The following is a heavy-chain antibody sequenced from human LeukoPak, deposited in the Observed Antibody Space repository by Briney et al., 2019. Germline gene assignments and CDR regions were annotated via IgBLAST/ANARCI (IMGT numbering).Heavy chain of an antibody. V-gene: IGHV3-23*01. J-gene: IGHJ4*02. CDR2: ISSSGGAT. CDR3: AKGQFPHSSGIYSDY. Sequence: PGRSLRLSCAPYGLTFSTYVTNWVRQPPGKGLEWLSTISSSGGATLYADSVKGRFTAPRGHTKNTVYVQINSLRTKDTCIYYGAKGQFPHSSGIYSDYWGQGTLVTVSS. CDR1: GLTFSTYV. D-gene: IGHD3-10*01.